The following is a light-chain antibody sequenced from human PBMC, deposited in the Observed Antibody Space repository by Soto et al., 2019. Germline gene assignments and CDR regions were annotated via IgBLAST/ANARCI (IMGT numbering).Light chain of an antibody. CDR2: GAS. CDR1: RSVNSNY. J-gene: IGKJ4*01. CDR3: QQYIRSQLT. Sequence: IVMTQSPGTLSFSPGEGATLSCRASRSVNSNYLAWYQQKPGQAPSLLTYGASSRATDVPDRFSASGSGTDFALTISRLEPEDVAVYYCQQYIRSQLTFGGGSKVEIX. V-gene: IGKV3-20*01.